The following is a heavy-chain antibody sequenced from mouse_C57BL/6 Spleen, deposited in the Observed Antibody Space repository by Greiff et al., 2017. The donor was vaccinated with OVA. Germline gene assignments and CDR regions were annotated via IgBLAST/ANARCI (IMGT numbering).Heavy chain of an antibody. V-gene: IGHV7-3*01. Sequence: EVQLVESGGGLVQPGGSLSLSCAASGFTFTDYYMSWVRQPPGKALEWLGFIRNKANGYTTEYSASVKGRFTISRDNSQSILYLQMNALRAEDSATYYCARSEGYSYAMDYWGQGTSVTVSS. CDR1: GFTFTDYY. CDR2: IRNKANGYTT. D-gene: IGHD2-3*01. CDR3: ARSEGYSYAMDY. J-gene: IGHJ4*01.